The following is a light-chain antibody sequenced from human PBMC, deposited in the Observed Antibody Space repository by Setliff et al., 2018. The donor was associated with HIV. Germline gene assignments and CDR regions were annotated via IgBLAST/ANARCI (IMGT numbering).Light chain of an antibody. J-gene: IGLJ1*01. CDR2: YDS. CDR1: NIGSKR. V-gene: IGLV3-21*04. CDR3: QVWDSSSDHPV. Sequence: SYELTQPPSVSVAPGKTARITCGGNNIGSKRLHWYQQKPGQAPVLVIYYDSDRPSGIPERFSGSNSGNTPTLTISRVEAGDEADYDCQVWDSSSDHPVCGTGTKVTVL.